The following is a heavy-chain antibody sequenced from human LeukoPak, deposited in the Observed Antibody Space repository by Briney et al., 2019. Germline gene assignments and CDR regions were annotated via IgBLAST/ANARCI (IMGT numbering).Heavy chain of an antibody. J-gene: IGHJ6*03. CDR2: ISAYNGNT. Sequence: ASVKVSCKASGYTFTSYGISWVRQAPGQGLEWMGWISAYNGNTNYAQKLQGRVTMTTDTSTSTACMELRSLRSDDTAVYYCARCPITMVRGVYRMYYYYYMDVWGKGTTVTVSS. CDR3: ARCPITMVRGVYRMYYYYYMDV. V-gene: IGHV1-18*01. CDR1: GYTFTSYG. D-gene: IGHD3-10*01.